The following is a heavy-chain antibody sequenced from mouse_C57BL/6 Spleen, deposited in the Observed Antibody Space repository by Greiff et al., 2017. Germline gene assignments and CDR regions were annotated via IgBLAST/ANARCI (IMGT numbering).Heavy chain of an antibody. D-gene: IGHD6-1*01. J-gene: IGHJ4*01. V-gene: IGHV1-82*01. CDR2: IYPGDGDT. CDR1: GYAFSSSW. Sequence: VQVVESGPELVKPGASVKISCKASGYAFSSSWMNWVKQRPGKGLEWIGRIYPGDGDTNYNGKFKGKDTLTADKSSSTAYMQLSSLTSEDSAVDFCARASGYYAMDYWGQGTSVTVSS. CDR3: ARASGYYAMDY.